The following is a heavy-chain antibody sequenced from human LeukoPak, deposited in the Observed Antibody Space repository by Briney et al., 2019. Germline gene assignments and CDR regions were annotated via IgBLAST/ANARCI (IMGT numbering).Heavy chain of an antibody. Sequence: SETLSLTCTVSGGSISSSSYYWGWIRQPPGMGLEWIGSIYYTGNTYYNASLRSQVSISIDMSKNQFSLKLTSVTAADTAVYYCARQTGSGLFILPGGQGTLVTVSS. CDR2: IYYTGNT. J-gene: IGHJ4*02. CDR3: ARQTGSGLFILP. D-gene: IGHD3/OR15-3a*01. CDR1: GGSISSSSYY. V-gene: IGHV4-39*01.